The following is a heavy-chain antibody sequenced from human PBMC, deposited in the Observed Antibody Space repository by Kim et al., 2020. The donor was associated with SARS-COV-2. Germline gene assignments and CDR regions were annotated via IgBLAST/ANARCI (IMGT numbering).Heavy chain of an antibody. CDR2: IWYDGSHK. J-gene: IGHJ4*02. V-gene: IGHV3-33*01. D-gene: IGHD2-2*01. Sequence: GGSLRLSCAASGFTFRSYGMHWVRQAPGKGLEWVAVIWYDGSHKYYADSVKGRFTISRDSSKNTLFLQMNSLRAEDTALYYCARHLGYCGRTTCYVDFWGQGTLVTVSS. CDR3: ARHLGYCGRTTCYVDF. CDR1: GFTFRSYG.